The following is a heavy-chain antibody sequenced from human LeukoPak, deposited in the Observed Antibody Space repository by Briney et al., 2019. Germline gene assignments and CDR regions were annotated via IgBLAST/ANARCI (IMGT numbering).Heavy chain of an antibody. CDR3: AKDRLHCGGDCPIDY. V-gene: IGHV3-30*18. CDR1: GFTFSSYG. J-gene: IGHJ4*02. D-gene: IGHD2-21*02. CDR2: ISYDGSNK. Sequence: GGSLRLSCAASGFTFSSYGMHWVRQALGKGLEWVAVISYDGSNKYYADSVKGRFTISRDNSKNTLYLQMNSLRAEDTAVYYCAKDRLHCGGDCPIDYWGQGTLVTVSS.